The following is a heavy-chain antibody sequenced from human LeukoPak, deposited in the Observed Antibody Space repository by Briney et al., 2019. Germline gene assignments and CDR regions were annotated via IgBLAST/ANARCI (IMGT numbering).Heavy chain of an antibody. J-gene: IGHJ4*02. CDR2: IYYSGST. D-gene: IGHD3-22*01. V-gene: IGHV4-59*01. Sequence: SETLSLTCTVPGGSISSYYWSWIRQPPGKGLEWIGYIYYSGSTNYNPSLKSRVTISVGTSKNQFSLKLSSVTAADTAVYYCARGDSSGYRTFDYWGQGTLVTVSS. CDR3: ARGDSSGYRTFDY. CDR1: GGSISSYY.